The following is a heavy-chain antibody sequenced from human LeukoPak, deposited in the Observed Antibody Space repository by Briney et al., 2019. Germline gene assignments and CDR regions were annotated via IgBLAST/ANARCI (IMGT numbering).Heavy chain of an antibody. J-gene: IGHJ4*02. CDR1: GGSIRSSDW. CDR3: ARDPHCSSSNCPFDY. D-gene: IGHD2-15*01. Sequence: SETLSLTCAVSGGSIRSSDWWSWLRQPPGKGLERIGEAYHAGSPNYNASLRSRVTISIDMSRNQLSLKLSSVTAADTAVYYCARDPHCSSSNCPFDYWGQGTLVTVSS. V-gene: IGHV4-4*02. CDR2: AYHAGSP.